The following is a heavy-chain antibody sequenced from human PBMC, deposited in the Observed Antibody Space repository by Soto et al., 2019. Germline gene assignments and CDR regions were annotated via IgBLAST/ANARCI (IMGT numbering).Heavy chain of an antibody. CDR2: IYVTGAV. CDR1: GAALNSGNYY. J-gene: IGHJ5*02. Sequence: SETLSLTCSVSGAALNSGNYYWSWIRQVPGKGLEWIGHIYVTGAVDYNPSLRDRITISQDTSERQFSLNLRLVTAADTAVYYCARLRIATNNYKWSDPWGQGTLVTVSS. D-gene: IGHD2-21*01. V-gene: IGHV4-31*03. CDR3: ARLRIATNNYKWSDP.